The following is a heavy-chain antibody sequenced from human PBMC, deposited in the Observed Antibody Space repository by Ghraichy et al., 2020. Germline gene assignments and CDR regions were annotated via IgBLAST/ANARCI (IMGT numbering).Heavy chain of an antibody. V-gene: IGHV3-43*02. D-gene: IGHD2-15*01. CDR3: AKDIGGAATVSDAFDI. Sequence: GGSLRLSCAASGFTFDDYAMHWVRQAPGKGLEWVSLISGDGRSTYYADSVKGRFTISRDNSKNSLYLQMNSLRTEDTALYYCAKDIGGAATVSDAFDIWGQGTMVTVSS. CDR2: ISGDGRST. CDR1: GFTFDDYA. J-gene: IGHJ3*02.